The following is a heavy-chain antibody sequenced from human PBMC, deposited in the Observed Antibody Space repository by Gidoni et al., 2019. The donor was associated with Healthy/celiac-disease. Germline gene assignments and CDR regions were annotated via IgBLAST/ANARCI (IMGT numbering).Heavy chain of an antibody. CDR2: TYYRSKWYN. D-gene: IGHD6-6*01. Sequence: QVQLQQSGPGLVKPSQTLSLTCAISGDSVSSNSAAWNWIRQSPSRGLEWLGRTYYRSKWYNDYAVSVKSRITINPDTSKNQFSLQLNSVTPEDTAVYYCARDLIYPFSSSTYYYYYMDVWGKGTTVTVSS. V-gene: IGHV6-1*01. CDR1: GDSVSSNSAA. CDR3: ARDLIYPFSSSTYYYYYMDV. J-gene: IGHJ6*03.